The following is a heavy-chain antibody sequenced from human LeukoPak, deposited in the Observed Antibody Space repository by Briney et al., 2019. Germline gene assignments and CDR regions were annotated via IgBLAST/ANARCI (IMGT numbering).Heavy chain of an antibody. CDR2: ISCSGTNT. Sequence: GGSLRLSCAASGFTFDDYGMNWVRQAPGKGLEWVSIISCSGTNTYYADSVKGRFTISRDNSKNTLYLQMNSLRAEDTAVYYCAKSFGPVIAAAGTGADWGQGTLVTVSS. CDR1: GFTFDDYG. CDR3: AKSFGPVIAAAGTGAD. J-gene: IGHJ4*02. V-gene: IGHV3-23*01. D-gene: IGHD6-13*01.